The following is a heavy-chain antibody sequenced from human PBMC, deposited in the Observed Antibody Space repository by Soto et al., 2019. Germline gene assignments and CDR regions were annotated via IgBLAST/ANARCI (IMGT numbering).Heavy chain of an antibody. CDR2: IYDNGIT. CDR1: GRSITSYY. CDR3: ARTYDSNGYANEFDS. J-gene: IGHJ4*02. D-gene: IGHD3-22*01. Sequence: SETLSLTCSVSGRSITSYYWSWVRQPPGKGLEWIGYIYDNGITSQNPSLKSRVTMSADTSQNQFSLKLTSVTGADTAVYYCARTYDSNGYANEFDSWGQGILVTVSS. V-gene: IGHV4-59*12.